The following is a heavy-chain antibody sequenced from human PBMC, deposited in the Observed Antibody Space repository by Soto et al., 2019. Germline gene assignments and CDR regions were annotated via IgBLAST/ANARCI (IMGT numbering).Heavy chain of an antibody. CDR3: ARTPGYCISTSCYDDYMDV. V-gene: IGHV3-21*01. J-gene: IGHJ6*03. Sequence: GGSLRLSCAASGFTFNSYTMNWVRQAPGKGLEWVSSISSGSTYIYYADSVKGRLTISRDNAKNSLYLQMNSLRAEDTAVYYCARTPGYCISTSCYDDYMDVWGKGTTVTVSS. CDR1: GFTFNSYT. D-gene: IGHD2-2*01. CDR2: ISSGSTYI.